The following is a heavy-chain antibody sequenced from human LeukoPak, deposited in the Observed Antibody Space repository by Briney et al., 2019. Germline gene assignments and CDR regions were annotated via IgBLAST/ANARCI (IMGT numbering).Heavy chain of an antibody. CDR2: INHSGST. Sequence: SETLSLTCAVYGGSFSGYYWSWIRQPPGKGLEWIGEINHSGSTNYNPSLKSRVTISVDTSKNQFSLKLSSVTAADTAVYYCARDHYYYYYGMDVWGQGTTVTVSS. CDR1: GGSFSGYY. J-gene: IGHJ6*02. CDR3: ARDHYYYYYGMDV. V-gene: IGHV4-34*01.